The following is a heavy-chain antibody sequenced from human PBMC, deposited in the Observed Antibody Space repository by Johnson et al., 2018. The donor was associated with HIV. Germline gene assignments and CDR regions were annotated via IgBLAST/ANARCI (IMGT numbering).Heavy chain of an antibody. CDR1: GFTFSSYG. J-gene: IGHJ3*02. CDR2: ISYDGSNK. D-gene: IGHD3-16*01. CDR3: ARGGEADAFDI. Sequence: QVQLVESGGGVVQPGRSLRVSCAASGFTFSSYGMHWVRQAPGKGLEWVAVISYDGSNKYYADSVKGRFTISRDNSKNTLYLQMNSLSAEDTAVYYCARGGEADAFDIWGQGTMVTVSS. V-gene: IGHV3-30*19.